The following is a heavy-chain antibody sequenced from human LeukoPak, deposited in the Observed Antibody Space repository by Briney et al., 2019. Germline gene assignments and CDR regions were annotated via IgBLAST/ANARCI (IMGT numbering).Heavy chain of an antibody. D-gene: IGHD2-2*02. Sequence: PGGSLRLSCAASGFTFDDYAMHWVRQAPGKGLEWVSGISWNSGSIGYADSVKGRFTISRDNAKNSLYLQMNSLRAEDTALYYCARGVPAAIGYFQHWGQGTLVTVSS. J-gene: IGHJ1*01. CDR2: ISWNSGSI. CDR3: ARGVPAAIGYFQH. CDR1: GFTFDDYA. V-gene: IGHV3-9*01.